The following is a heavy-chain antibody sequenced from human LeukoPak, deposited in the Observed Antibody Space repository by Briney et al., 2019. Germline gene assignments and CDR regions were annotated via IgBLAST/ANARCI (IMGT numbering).Heavy chain of an antibody. CDR2: ISGSGGST. Sequence: GGSLRLSCAASGFTFSSYVMAWVRQAPGEGLGWVSVISGSGGSTFYADSVKGLFTISRHNTKKPLYLHMNSLNDEDAAVYYCATTSGKKWNYLEYWGQGTMVTDSS. CDR1: GFTFSSYV. V-gene: IGHV3-23*01. J-gene: IGHJ4*02. CDR3: ATTSGKKWNYLEY. D-gene: IGHD1-26*01.